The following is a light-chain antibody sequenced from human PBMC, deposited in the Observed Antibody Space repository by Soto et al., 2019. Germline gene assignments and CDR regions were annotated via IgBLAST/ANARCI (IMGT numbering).Light chain of an antibody. CDR3: SSDTSSRV. J-gene: IGLJ3*02. V-gene: IGLV2-14*01. CDR1: SSDVGGYNY. CDR2: EVS. Sequence: QSALTQPASVSGSPGQSITISCTGTSSDVGGYNYVSWYQQHPGKAPKLMIYEVSNRPSGVSNRFSGSKSGNTASLTISGLQAEDEADYYCSSDTSSRVFGGGTQLTVL.